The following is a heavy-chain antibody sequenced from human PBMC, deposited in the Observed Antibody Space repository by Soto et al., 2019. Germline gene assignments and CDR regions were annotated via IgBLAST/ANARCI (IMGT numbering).Heavy chain of an antibody. Sequence: SVKVSCKASGGTFSSYAISWVRQAPGQGLEWMGGIIPIFGTANYAQKFQGRVTITADESTSTAYMELSSLRSEDTAVYYCARQIVVVPAARNYYYYYGMDVWGQGTTVTVSS. J-gene: IGHJ6*02. V-gene: IGHV1-69*13. CDR2: IIPIFGTA. CDR3: ARQIVVVPAARNYYYYYGMDV. D-gene: IGHD2-2*01. CDR1: GGTFSSYA.